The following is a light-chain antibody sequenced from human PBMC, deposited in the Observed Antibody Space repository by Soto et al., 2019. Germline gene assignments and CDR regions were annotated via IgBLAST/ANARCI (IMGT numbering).Light chain of an antibody. Sequence: QSVLTQPPSASGTPGQRVTISCSGSSSNIESNTVNWYQQLPGTAPKLLLYNNNQRPSGVPDRFAGSKSGTSASLAISGLQSEDEADYDCAAWDDSLKGLVFGTGTKVTVL. CDR1: SSNIESNT. J-gene: IGLJ1*01. CDR2: NNN. CDR3: AAWDDSLKGLV. V-gene: IGLV1-44*01.